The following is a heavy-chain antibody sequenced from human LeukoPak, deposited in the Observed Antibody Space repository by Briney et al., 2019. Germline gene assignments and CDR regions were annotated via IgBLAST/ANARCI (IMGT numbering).Heavy chain of an antibody. CDR2: IYTSGTT. J-gene: IGHJ4*02. Sequence: SETLSLTCTVSGGSISSSSYYWGWIRQPPGKGLEWIGRIYTSGTTHYNPSLKSRVTMSVDTSKNQFSLKLSSVTAADTAVYYCARRTCGGDCYSFDYWGQGTLVTVSS. CDR3: ARRTCGGDCYSFDY. CDR1: GGSISSSSYY. V-gene: IGHV4-39*07. D-gene: IGHD2-21*02.